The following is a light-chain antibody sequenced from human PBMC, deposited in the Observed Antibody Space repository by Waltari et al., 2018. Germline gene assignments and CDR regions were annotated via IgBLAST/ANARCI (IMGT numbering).Light chain of an antibody. CDR2: DTS. Sequence: EIVLTQSPGTLSLSPGERVTVSCRASQSVSKYLAWYQQKPGQAPRLLIYDTSNRATGIPDRFSGSGTGTDFSLTITRLEPEDVATYFCQKYGTLPATFGQGTKVEIK. J-gene: IGKJ1*01. V-gene: IGKV3-20*01. CDR1: QSVSKY. CDR3: QKYGTLPAT.